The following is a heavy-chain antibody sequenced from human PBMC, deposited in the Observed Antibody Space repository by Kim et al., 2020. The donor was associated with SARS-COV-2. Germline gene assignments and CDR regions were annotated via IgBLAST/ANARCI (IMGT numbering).Heavy chain of an antibody. CDR1: GGTFSSYA. J-gene: IGHJ4*02. V-gene: IGHV1-69*04. CDR2: IIPILGIA. D-gene: IGHD3-3*01. Sequence: SVKVSCKASGGTFSSYAISWVRQAPGQGLEWMGRIIPILGIANYAQKFQGRVTITADKSTSTAYMELSSLRSEDTAVYYCARDSLGPILRDPHYFDYWGQGTLVTVSS. CDR3: ARDSLGPILRDPHYFDY.